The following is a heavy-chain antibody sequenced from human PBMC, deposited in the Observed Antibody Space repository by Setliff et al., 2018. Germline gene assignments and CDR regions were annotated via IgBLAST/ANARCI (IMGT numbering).Heavy chain of an antibody. V-gene: IGHV3-23*01. CDR3: AKDHAGSGWSHTA. CDR2: ITGNGGST. D-gene: IGHD6-19*01. J-gene: IGHJ4*02. CDR1: GFTFNNYI. Sequence: GGSLRLSCAASGFTFNNYIMSWVRQAPGKGLEWVSSITGNGGSTFYAESVKGRFTISRDNSKNTLYLQMNSLRAEDTAVYYCAKDHAGSGWSHTAWGQGALVTVSS.